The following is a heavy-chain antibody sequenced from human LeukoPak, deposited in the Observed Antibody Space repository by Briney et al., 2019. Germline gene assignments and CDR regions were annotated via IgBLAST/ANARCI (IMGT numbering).Heavy chain of an antibody. D-gene: IGHD3-10*01. Sequence: GGSLRLSRAASGFTFSNYAMHWVRQAPGKGLEWVAVISYDGSYRYDADSVKGRFAISRDNSKNTLYLQMNSLRAEDTAVYYCARDLTTMIRGVIVAMDVWGQGTAVIVSS. CDR1: GFTFSNYA. J-gene: IGHJ6*02. CDR3: ARDLTTMIRGVIVAMDV. CDR2: ISYDGSYR. V-gene: IGHV3-30*09.